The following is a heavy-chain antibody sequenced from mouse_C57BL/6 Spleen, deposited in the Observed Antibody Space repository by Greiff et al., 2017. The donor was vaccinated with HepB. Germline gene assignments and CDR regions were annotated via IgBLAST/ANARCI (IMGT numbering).Heavy chain of an antibody. CDR1: GYTFTEYT. D-gene: IGHD1-1*01. Sequence: VQLQESGAELVKPGASVKLSCKASGYTFTEYTIHWVKQRSGQGLEWIGWFYPGSGSIKYNEKFKDKATLTADKSSSTVYMELSRLTSEDSAVYFCARHPYYYGSRGYYAMDYWGQGTSVTVSS. CDR3: ARHPYYYGSRGYYAMDY. J-gene: IGHJ4*01. CDR2: FYPGSGSI. V-gene: IGHV1-62-2*01.